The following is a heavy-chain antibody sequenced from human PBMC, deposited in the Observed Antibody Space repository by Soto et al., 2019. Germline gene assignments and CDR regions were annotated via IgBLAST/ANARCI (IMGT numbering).Heavy chain of an antibody. CDR2: MYNTGST. V-gene: IGHV4-61*01. D-gene: IGHD2-21*02. CDR3: ARDLWGYCGTDCYPLDV. CDR1: GGSISSVNYY. Sequence: SETLSLTCTVSGGSISSVNYYWSWIRQPPGKGLEWIGYMYNTGSTVYNPSFKSRVTISVDTSKNQFSLKLNSVTAADTAVYYCARDLWGYCGTDCYPLDVWGQGTTVTVSS. J-gene: IGHJ6*02.